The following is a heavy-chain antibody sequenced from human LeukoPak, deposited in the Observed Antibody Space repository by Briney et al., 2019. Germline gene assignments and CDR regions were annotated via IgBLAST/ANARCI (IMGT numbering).Heavy chain of an antibody. CDR3: AKASGYDKYFDY. CDR1: GFTFSSYA. CDR2: ISGSGGST. D-gene: IGHD5-12*01. Sequence: GGSLRLSCAASGFTFSSYAMSWVRQAPGKGLEWVSLISGSGGSTYYADSVKGRFTISRDNSKNTLYLQMNSLRAEDTAVYYCAKASGYDKYFDYWGQGTLVTVSS. J-gene: IGHJ4*02. V-gene: IGHV3-23*01.